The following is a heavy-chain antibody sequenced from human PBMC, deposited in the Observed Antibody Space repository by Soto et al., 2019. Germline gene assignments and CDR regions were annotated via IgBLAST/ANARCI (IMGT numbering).Heavy chain of an antibody. CDR1: GGSISSGDYY. Sequence: QVQLQESGPGLVKPSQTLSLTCTVSGGSISSGDYYWSWIRQPPGKGLEWIGYIYYSGSTYYNPSLKSRVTISVDTSKNQFSLKLSSVTAADTAVYYCARLLSRISLYCSSTSCYGSDAFDIWGQGTMVTVSS. CDR3: ARLLSRISLYCSSTSCYGSDAFDI. D-gene: IGHD2-2*01. V-gene: IGHV4-30-4*01. J-gene: IGHJ3*02. CDR2: IYYSGST.